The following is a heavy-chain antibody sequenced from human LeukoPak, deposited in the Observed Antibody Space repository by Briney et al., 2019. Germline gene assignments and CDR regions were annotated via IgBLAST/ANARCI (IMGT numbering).Heavy chain of an antibody. D-gene: IGHD6-19*01. V-gene: IGHV4-34*01. J-gene: IGHJ4*02. Sequence: SATLSLTCAVYGGSFSGYYWSWIRQPPGKGLEWIGEINHSGSTNYNPSLKSRVTISVDTSKNQFSLKLSSVTAADTAVYYCARAASIAVVINWGQGTLVTVSS. CDR2: INHSGST. CDR3: ARAASIAVVIN. CDR1: GGSFSGYY.